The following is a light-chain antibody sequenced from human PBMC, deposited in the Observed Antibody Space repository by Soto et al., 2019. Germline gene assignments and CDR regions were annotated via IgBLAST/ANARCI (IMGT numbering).Light chain of an antibody. J-gene: IGKJ4*01. Sequence: EIVLTQSPATLSLSPGERATLSCRASQSVSSYLAWYQQKPGQAPRLLIYDASNRATGIPARFSGSGSGTDFTLTISSLEPEDFAVYYCQQRSNWPPTFGGWT. CDR2: DAS. CDR3: QQRSNWPPT. CDR1: QSVSSY. V-gene: IGKV3-11*01.